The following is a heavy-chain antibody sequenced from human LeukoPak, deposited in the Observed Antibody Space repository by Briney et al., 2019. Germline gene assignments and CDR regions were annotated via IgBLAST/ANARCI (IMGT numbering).Heavy chain of an antibody. CDR3: ARTYSSRREAEYFQH. J-gene: IGHJ1*01. CDR1: GGSISSYY. CDR2: IYYSGST. Sequence: SETLSLTCTVSGGSISSYYWSWIRQPPGKGLEWIGYIYYSGSTNYNPSLKSRVTISVDTSKNQFSLKPSSVTAADTAVYYCARTYSSRREAEYFQHWGQGTLVTVSS. D-gene: IGHD6-13*01. V-gene: IGHV4-59*01.